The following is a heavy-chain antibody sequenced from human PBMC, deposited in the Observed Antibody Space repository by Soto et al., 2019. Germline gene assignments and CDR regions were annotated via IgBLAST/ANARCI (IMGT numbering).Heavy chain of an antibody. D-gene: IGHD5-12*01. V-gene: IGHV3-21*01. CDR1: GFTFSSYS. J-gene: IGHJ4*02. CDR2: ISRSSSYI. CDR3: ARGEMATIGHFDY. Sequence: LRLSCAASGFTFSSYSMNWVRQAPGKGLGWVSSISRSSSYIYYADSVKGRFTISRDNAKNSLYLQMNSLRAEDTAVYYCARGEMATIGHFDYWGQGTLVTVSS.